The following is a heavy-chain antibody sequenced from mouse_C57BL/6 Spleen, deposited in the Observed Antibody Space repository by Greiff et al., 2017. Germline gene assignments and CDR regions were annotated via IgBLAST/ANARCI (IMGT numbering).Heavy chain of an antibody. CDR3: ARPRIRYAMDY. J-gene: IGHJ4*01. V-gene: IGHV5-17*01. Sequence: EVHLVESGGGLVKPGGSLKLSCAASGFTFSDYGMHWVRQAPEKGLEWVAYISSGSSTIYYADTVKGRFTISRDNTKNTLFLQMTSLRSEDTAVYYCARPRIRYAMDYWGQGTSVTVSS. D-gene: IGHD2-10*02. CDR1: GFTFSDYG. CDR2: ISSGSSTI.